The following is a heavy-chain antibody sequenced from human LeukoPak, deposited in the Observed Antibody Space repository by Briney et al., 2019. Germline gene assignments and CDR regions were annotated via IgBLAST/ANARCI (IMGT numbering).Heavy chain of an antibody. CDR1: GCTFSSYS. J-gene: IGHJ4*02. Sequence: PGGSLRLSCAASGCTFSSYSMNWVRQAPGKGLEWVSYISSSSSTIYYADSVKGRFTISRDNAKDSLYLQMNSLRAEDTAVYYCARDLGSLGGSYDYWGQGTLVTVSS. CDR2: ISSSSSTI. V-gene: IGHV3-48*04. D-gene: IGHD1-26*01. CDR3: ARDLGSLGGSYDY.